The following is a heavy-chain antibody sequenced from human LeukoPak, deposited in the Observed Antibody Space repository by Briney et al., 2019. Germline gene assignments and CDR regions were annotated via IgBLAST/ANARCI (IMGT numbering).Heavy chain of an antibody. Sequence: GGSLRLSCAASGFTFSSYSMNWVRQAPAKGLEWVSSISSSSSYIHYADSVKGRFTNPRDNAKHSLYLKMNSQRAEDMAVYDCARDFAYYYDSSGFEGDAFDIWGEGTMVTVSS. CDR3: ARDFAYYYDSSGFEGDAFDI. J-gene: IGHJ3*02. CDR1: GFTFSSYS. CDR2: ISSSSSYI. D-gene: IGHD3-22*01. V-gene: IGHV3-21*01.